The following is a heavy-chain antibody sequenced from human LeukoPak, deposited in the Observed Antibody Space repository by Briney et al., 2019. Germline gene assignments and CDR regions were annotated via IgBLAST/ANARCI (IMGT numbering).Heavy chain of an antibody. CDR1: GGSISSSSYS. J-gene: IGHJ4*02. Sequence: SETLSLTRTVSGGSISSSSYSWGWIRQPPGKGLEWIGSIYYSGSTYYNPSLKSRVTISVDTSKNQFSLKLSSVTAADTAVYYCARDSVQLDYWGQGTLVTVSS. CDR2: IYYSGST. D-gene: IGHD5-18*01. CDR3: ARDSVQLDY. V-gene: IGHV4-39*01.